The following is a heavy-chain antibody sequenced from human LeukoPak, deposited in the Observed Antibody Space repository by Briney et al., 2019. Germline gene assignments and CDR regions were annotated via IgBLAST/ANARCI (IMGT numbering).Heavy chain of an antibody. CDR1: GGSFSGYY. V-gene: IGHV4-34*01. D-gene: IGHD3-16*02. CDR3: ARLHTFGGVIVQEYYFDY. CDR2: INHSGST. Sequence: SETLSLTCAVYGGSFSGYYWSWIRQPPGKGLEWIGEINHSGSTNYNPSLKSRVTISVDTSKNQFSLKLSSVTAADTAAYYCARLHTFGGVIVQEYYFDYWGQGTLVTVSS. J-gene: IGHJ4*02.